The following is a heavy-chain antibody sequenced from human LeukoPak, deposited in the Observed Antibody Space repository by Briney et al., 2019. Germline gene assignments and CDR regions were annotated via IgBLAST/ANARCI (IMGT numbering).Heavy chain of an antibody. Sequence: GGSLKIPCKGSGYSFTTFWIGWVRQMPGKGLEWMGTIYSDDSVTRYSPSFQGQVTISADKSVSTAYLQWSSLKASDTAMYYCVRLFPQSSGWYFDYWGQGTLVTVSS. D-gene: IGHD6-19*01. CDR1: GYSFTTFW. V-gene: IGHV5-51*01. CDR2: IYSDDSVT. J-gene: IGHJ4*02. CDR3: VRLFPQSSGWYFDY.